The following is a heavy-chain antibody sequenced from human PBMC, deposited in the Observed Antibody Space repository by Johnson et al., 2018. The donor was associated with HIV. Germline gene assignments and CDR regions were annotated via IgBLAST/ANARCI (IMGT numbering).Heavy chain of an antibody. J-gene: IGHJ3*02. CDR3: STGFSSWAFDI. V-gene: IGHV3-15*05. Sequence: VQLVESGGGLVKPGGSLRLSCAASGFTFTNAWMTWVRQAPGKGLEWVGRIKSKTDGGTTDYAAPVKGKFSISRDDSKNTLYLQMNSLKTEDIAVYYCSTGFSSWAFDIWGQGTMVTVSS. CDR2: IKSKTDGGTT. D-gene: IGHD6-13*01. CDR1: GFTFTNAW.